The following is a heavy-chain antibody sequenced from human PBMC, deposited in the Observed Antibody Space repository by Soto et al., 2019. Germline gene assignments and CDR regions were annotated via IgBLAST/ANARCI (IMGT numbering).Heavy chain of an antibody. J-gene: IGHJ4*02. Sequence: GGSLRLSCAASGFSFEDYAVHWVRQAPGKGLEWVTGISWNSGTIGYADSVKVRFTISRDNAKNALYLQMNSLRAEDAALYTCARNVGSGPSGPPDSWGEGTVFTVS. CDR2: ISWNSGTI. D-gene: IGHD3-10*01. CDR3: ARNVGSGPSGPPDS. CDR1: GFSFEDYA. V-gene: IGHV3-9*01.